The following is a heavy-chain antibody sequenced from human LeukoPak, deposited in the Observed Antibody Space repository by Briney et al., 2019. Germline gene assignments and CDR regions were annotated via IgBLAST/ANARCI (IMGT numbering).Heavy chain of an antibody. D-gene: IGHD5-24*01. J-gene: IGHJ4*02. Sequence: PSETLSLTCTVSGGSISSSSYYWGWIRQPPGKGLEWIGSIYYSGSTYYNPSLKSRVTISVDRSKNQFSLKLSSVTAADTAVYYCAKMTYGYNSLDDWGQGTLVTVSS. CDR1: GGSISSSSYY. CDR2: IYYSGST. CDR3: AKMTYGYNSLDD. V-gene: IGHV4-39*07.